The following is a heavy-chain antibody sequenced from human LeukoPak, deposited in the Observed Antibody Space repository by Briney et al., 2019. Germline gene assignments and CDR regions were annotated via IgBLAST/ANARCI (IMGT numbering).Heavy chain of an antibody. CDR2: IYHSGST. D-gene: IGHD6-19*01. J-gene: IGHJ4*02. CDR1: GGPIRSFY. Sequence: SETLSLTCTVSGGPIRSFYWTWIRQTPGKGLEWIGYIYHSGSTSYNPSLRSRVTISLDTSTSQFSLRLNSVTAADTAVYFCARDRDATGWSLGYWGQGALVTV. CDR3: ARDRDATGWSLGY. V-gene: IGHV4-59*01.